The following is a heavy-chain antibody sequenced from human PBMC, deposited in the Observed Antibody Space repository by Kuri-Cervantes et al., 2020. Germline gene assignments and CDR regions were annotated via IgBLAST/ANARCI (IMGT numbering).Heavy chain of an antibody. CDR2: IKQDGSEK. Sequence: GESLKISCAASGFTFSTYSMNWVRQAPGKGLEWVANIKQDGSEKYYVDSVKDRFTISRDNAKNSLYLQMNSLRAEDTAVYYCARDHYSSSWYADYYYYYYMDVWGKGTTVTVSS. V-gene: IGHV3-7*01. CDR1: GFTFSTYS. J-gene: IGHJ6*03. CDR3: ARDHYSSSWYADYYYYYYMDV. D-gene: IGHD6-13*01.